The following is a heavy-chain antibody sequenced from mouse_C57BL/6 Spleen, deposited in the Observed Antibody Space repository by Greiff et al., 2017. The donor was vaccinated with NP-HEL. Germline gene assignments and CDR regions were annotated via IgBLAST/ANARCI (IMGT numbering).Heavy chain of an antibody. CDR3: ARTYGSSYWYFDV. V-gene: IGHV2-2*01. CDR2: IWSGGST. J-gene: IGHJ1*03. D-gene: IGHD1-1*01. Sequence: QVQLKQSGPGLVQPSQSLSITCTVSGFSLTSYGVHWVRQSPGKGLEWLGVIWSGGSTDYNAAFITRKSISNDNSKSQVFFKMNSLQADDTAIYYCARTYGSSYWYFDVWGTGTTVTVSS. CDR1: GFSLTSYG.